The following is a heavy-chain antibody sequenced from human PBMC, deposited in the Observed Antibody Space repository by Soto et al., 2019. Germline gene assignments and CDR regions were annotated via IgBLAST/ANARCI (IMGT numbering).Heavy chain of an antibody. D-gene: IGHD4-17*01. Sequence: SETLSLTCTVSGGSISSYYWSWIRQPPGKGLEWIGYIYYSGSTYYNPSLKSRVTISVDTSKNQFSLKLSSVTAADTAVYYCARDPTFIRGDYVSCGQGTLVTVSS. J-gene: IGHJ5*02. V-gene: IGHV4-59*12. CDR3: ARDPTFIRGDYVS. CDR1: GGSISSYY. CDR2: IYYSGST.